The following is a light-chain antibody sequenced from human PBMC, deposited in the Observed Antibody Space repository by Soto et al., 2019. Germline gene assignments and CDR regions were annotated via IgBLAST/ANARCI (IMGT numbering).Light chain of an antibody. V-gene: IGLV2-11*01. CDR3: CSNAGRPDV. J-gene: IGLJ1*01. Sequence: VLTQPRSVSGSPGQSVSISCTGTSSDIGGYNYVSWYQQHPGKAPKVMIYDVDKRPSGVPDRFSGSKSGNTASLTISDLQAEDEADYYCCSNAGRPDVFGTGTKVTVL. CDR2: DVD. CDR1: SSDIGGYNY.